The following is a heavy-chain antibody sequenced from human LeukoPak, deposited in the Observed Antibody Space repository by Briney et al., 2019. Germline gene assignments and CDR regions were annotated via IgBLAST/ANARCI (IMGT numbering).Heavy chain of an antibody. J-gene: IGHJ4*02. V-gene: IGHV1-8*03. D-gene: IGHD6-6*01. CDR2: MNSNSGNT. Sequence: ASVKVSCKASGGTFSSYAISWVRQAPGQGLEWMGWMNSNSGNTGYAQKFQGRVTITRNISISTAYMELNSLRSEDTAVYYCASGYSSSSLFDYWGQGTLVTVSS. CDR1: GGTFSSYA. CDR3: ASGYSSSSLFDY.